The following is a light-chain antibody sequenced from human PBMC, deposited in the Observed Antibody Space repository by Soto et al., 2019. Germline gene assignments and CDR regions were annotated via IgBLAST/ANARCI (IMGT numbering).Light chain of an antibody. J-gene: IGLJ2*01. Sequence: QSALTQPASVSGSPGQSLTISCTGTSSDVGGYDYVSWYQQHPGKAPKLMIYNVSNRPSGVSNRFSGSKSGNTASLTISGLQAEDEADYYCNSYTSSSTLVFGGGTQLTVL. V-gene: IGLV2-14*01. CDR2: NVS. CDR1: SSDVGGYDY. CDR3: NSYTSSSTLV.